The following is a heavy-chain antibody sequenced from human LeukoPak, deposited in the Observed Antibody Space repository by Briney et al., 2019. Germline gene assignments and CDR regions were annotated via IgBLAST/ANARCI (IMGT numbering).Heavy chain of an antibody. J-gene: IGHJ5*02. V-gene: IGHV4-59*01. Sequence: SETLSPTCTVSGGSISSYYWSWIRQPPGKGLEWIGYIYYSGSTNYNPSPQSRVTISVDTSKNPFSLKLSSVTAADTAVYYCARGYSSSWARGNWFDPWGQGTLVTVSS. CDR1: GGSISSYY. CDR2: IYYSGST. CDR3: ARGYSSSWARGNWFDP. D-gene: IGHD6-13*01.